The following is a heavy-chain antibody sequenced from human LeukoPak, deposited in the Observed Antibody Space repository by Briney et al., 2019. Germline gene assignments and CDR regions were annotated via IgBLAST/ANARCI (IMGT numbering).Heavy chain of an antibody. V-gene: IGHV3-30*02. D-gene: IGHD5-12*01. J-gene: IGHJ4*02. CDR3: AKGYSGYDWSLVDY. CDR1: GFSFSRYG. Sequence: GGSLRLSCAASGFSFSRYGMHWVRQAPGKGLEWVSFIRYDGNNKNYADSVKGRFTISRDNSKNTLYLQMNSLRAEDTAAYYCAKGYSGYDWSLVDYWGQGTLVTVSS. CDR2: IRYDGNNK.